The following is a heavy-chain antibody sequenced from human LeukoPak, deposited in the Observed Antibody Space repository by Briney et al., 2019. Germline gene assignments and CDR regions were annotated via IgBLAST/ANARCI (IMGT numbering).Heavy chain of an antibody. Sequence: SVKVSCKASGGTFSSYAISWVRQAPGQGLEWMGGIIPIFGTANYAQKFQGRVTITADKSTSTAYMELSSLRSEDTAVYYCARGDSSGYYYIDIWGQGTMVTVSS. CDR2: IIPIFGTA. V-gene: IGHV1-69*06. CDR1: GGTFSSYA. J-gene: IGHJ3*02. D-gene: IGHD3-22*01. CDR3: ARGDSSGYYYIDI.